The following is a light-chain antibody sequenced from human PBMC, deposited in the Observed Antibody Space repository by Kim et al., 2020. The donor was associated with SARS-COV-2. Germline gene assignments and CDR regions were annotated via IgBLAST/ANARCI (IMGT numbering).Light chain of an antibody. CDR1: QSINTY. V-gene: IGKV1-39*01. CDR2: AAS. Sequence: DIEMTQSPSSLSASAGDTVTITCRASQSINTYLNWYQQKPGKAPKLLIYAASTLQGGVPSRFSGSGSGTHFTLTISSLQPEDFATYYCQQSSSSLWTFGQGTKVDIK. CDR3: QQSSSSLWT. J-gene: IGKJ1*01.